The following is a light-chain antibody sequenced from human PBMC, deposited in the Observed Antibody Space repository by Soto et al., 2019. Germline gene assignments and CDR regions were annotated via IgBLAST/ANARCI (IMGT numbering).Light chain of an antibody. V-gene: IGKV3-15*01. CDR2: GAS. J-gene: IGKJ2*01. Sequence: EIVMTQSPANLSVSPGERATLSCRASQSVSSNLAWYQQKPGQGPRLLIYGASTRATSIPARFSGSGSGTDFTLTINSLQSEDFAVYYCQQYKKWPPYPFGQGTKLEIK. CDR1: QSVSSN. CDR3: QQYKKWPPYP.